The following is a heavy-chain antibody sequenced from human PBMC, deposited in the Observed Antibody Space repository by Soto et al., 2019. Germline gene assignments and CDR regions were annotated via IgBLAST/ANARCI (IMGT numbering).Heavy chain of an antibody. CDR3: ARAAPFIDI. Sequence: SVTVSCQASGGTFSSYTISWVRQAPGQGLEWMGRIIPILGIANYAQKFQGRVTITADKSTSTAYMELSSLRSEDTAVYYCARAAPFIDIWGQGTMVTVSS. J-gene: IGHJ3*02. D-gene: IGHD6-25*01. CDR1: GGTFSSYT. CDR2: IIPILGIA. V-gene: IGHV1-69*02.